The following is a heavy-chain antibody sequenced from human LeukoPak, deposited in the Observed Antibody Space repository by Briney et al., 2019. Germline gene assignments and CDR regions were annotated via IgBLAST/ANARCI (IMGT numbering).Heavy chain of an antibody. D-gene: IGHD2/OR15-2a*01. CDR3: AKGGSTNFYYGDV. Sequence: SETLSLTCTVSGGSMTNLYWTWIRQPPGKGLEWIGDIYDSGSTRYNTSLESRVTISVDTSKNQFSLKLSSVTAADTAVYYCAKGGSTNFYYGDVWGQGTTVTVSS. CDR2: IYDSGST. CDR1: GGSMTNLY. V-gene: IGHV4-59*01. J-gene: IGHJ6*02.